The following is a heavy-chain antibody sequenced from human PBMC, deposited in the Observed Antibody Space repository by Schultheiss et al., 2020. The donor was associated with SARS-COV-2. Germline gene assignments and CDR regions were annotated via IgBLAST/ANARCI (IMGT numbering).Heavy chain of an antibody. Sequence: ASVKVSCKASGYTFTSYAMNWVRQAPGQGLEWMGWMNPNSGDTGYAQKWQGRVTMTRNTSISTAYMELSRLRSDDTAVYYCARPHDYGDYYPDYWGQGTLVTVSS. D-gene: IGHD4-17*01. J-gene: IGHJ4*02. CDR1: GYTFTSYA. CDR3: ARPHDYGDYYPDY. V-gene: IGHV1-8*02. CDR2: MNPNSGDT.